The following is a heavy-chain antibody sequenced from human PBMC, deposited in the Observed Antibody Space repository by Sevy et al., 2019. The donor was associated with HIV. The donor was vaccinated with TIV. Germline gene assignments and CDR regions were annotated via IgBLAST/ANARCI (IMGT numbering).Heavy chain of an antibody. CDR2: ISAYNGNT. CDR1: GYTFTSYG. J-gene: IGHJ5*02. Sequence: ASVKVYCKASGYTFTSYGISWVRQAPGQGLEWMGWISAYNGNTNYAQKLQGRVTMTTDTSTSTAYMELRSLRSDDTAVSYCAREASREAAAGDWFDPWGQGTLVTVSS. D-gene: IGHD6-13*01. V-gene: IGHV1-18*01. CDR3: AREASREAAAGDWFDP.